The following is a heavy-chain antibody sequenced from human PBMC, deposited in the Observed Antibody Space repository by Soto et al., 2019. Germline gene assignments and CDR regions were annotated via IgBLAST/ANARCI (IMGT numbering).Heavy chain of an antibody. CDR3: ARDPAYYYDSSGYYDY. D-gene: IGHD3-22*01. CDR2: ISAYNDNT. Sequence: QVQLVQSGAEVKKPGASVKVSCKASGYTFTSYGISWVRQAPGQGLEWMGGISAYNDNTNYAQKLQGRVTMTTDTSTSTAYMELRSLRSDDTAMYYCARDPAYYYDSSGYYDYWGQGTLVTVSS. V-gene: IGHV1-18*01. CDR1: GYTFTSYG. J-gene: IGHJ4*02.